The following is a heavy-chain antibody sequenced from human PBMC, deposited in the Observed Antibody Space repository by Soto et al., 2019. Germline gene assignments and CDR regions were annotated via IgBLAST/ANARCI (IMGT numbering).Heavy chain of an antibody. CDR1: GYTFTSYD. CDR3: ARADSITIFGVVIRYGMDV. J-gene: IGHJ6*02. Sequence: ASVKVSCKASGYTFTSYDINWVRQATGQGLEWMGWMNPNSGNTGYAQKFQGRVTMTRNTSISTAYMELSSLRSEDTAVYYCARADSITIFGVVIRYGMDVWGQGTTVTV. CDR2: MNPNSGNT. V-gene: IGHV1-8*01. D-gene: IGHD3-3*01.